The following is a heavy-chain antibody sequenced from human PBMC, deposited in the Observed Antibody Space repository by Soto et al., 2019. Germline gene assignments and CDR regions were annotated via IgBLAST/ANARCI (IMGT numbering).Heavy chain of an antibody. Sequence: QVQLVESGGGVVQPGRSLRLSCAASGFTFSSYAMHWVRQAPGKGLEWVAVISYDGSNKYYADSVKGRFTISRDNSKNTLYLQMNSLRAEDTAVDYCARDLGGSSGYWDYWGQGTLVTVSS. CDR1: GFTFSSYA. CDR3: ARDLGGSSGYWDY. J-gene: IGHJ4*02. CDR2: ISYDGSNK. D-gene: IGHD3-22*01. V-gene: IGHV3-30-3*01.